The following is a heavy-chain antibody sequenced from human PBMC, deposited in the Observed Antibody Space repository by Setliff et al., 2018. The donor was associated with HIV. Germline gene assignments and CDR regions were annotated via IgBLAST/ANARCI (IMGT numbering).Heavy chain of an antibody. Sequence: SVGSLRLSCAASGFTFSHAWMSWVRQAPGKGLERVAHIKSKTDGGTINYAAAVEGRFTISRDDSKNTLYLQMNSLKTEDTAVYYCASKGRDLYTLEVPGWGQGTLVTVSS. D-gene: IGHD2-15*01. CDR3: ASKGRDLYTLEVPG. J-gene: IGHJ4*02. CDR2: IKSKTDGGTI. CDR1: GFTFSHAW. V-gene: IGHV3-15*01.